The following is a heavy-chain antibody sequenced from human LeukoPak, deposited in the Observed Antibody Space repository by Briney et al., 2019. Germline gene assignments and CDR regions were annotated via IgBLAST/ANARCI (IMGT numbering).Heavy chain of an antibody. V-gene: IGHV3-9*01. CDR1: GFTFDDYA. CDR3: ARDVPLMGASKTRYFDY. J-gene: IGHJ4*02. Sequence: GGSLRLSCAASGFTFDDYAMHWARQAPGKGLEWVSGISWNSGSIGYADSVKGRFTISRDNAKNSLYLQMSSLRAEDTAIYYCARDVPLMGASKTRYFDYWGQGTLVTVSS. D-gene: IGHD1-26*01. CDR2: ISWNSGSI.